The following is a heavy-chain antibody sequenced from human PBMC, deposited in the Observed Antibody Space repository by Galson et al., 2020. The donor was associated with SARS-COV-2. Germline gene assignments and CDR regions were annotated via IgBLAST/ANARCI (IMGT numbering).Heavy chain of an antibody. D-gene: IGHD4-17*01. Sequence: GGSLRLSCAASGFTFSSYWMHWVRQGPGKGLMWVSRINTDGSYTNYVDSVKGRFTISRDNAKNTLYLQMNSLRAEDTGVYYCVRFSTATIPFDYWGQGTLVTIFS. J-gene: IGHJ4*02. CDR3: VRFSTATIPFDY. CDR1: GFTFSSYW. V-gene: IGHV3-74*01. CDR2: INTDGSYT.